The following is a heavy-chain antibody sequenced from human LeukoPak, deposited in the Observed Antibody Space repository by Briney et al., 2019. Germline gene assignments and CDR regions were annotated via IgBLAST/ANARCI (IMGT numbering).Heavy chain of an antibody. D-gene: IGHD3-3*01. CDR3: ASGGFYDFWSGYYTPFDY. J-gene: IGHJ4*02. CDR2: ISYDGSNK. V-gene: IGHV3-30*01. Sequence: GGSLRLSCAASGFTFSAYAMYWVRQAPGKGLEWVAVISYDGSNKYYADSLKGRFTISRDNSKNTLYLQMNSLRAEDTAVYYCASGGFYDFWSGYYTPFDYWGQGTLVTVSS. CDR1: GFTFSAYA.